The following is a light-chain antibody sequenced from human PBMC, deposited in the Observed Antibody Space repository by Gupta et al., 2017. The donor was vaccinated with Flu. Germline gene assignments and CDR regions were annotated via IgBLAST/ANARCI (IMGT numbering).Light chain of an antibody. J-gene: IGLJ1*01. CDR2: DVS. CDR3: SSYEASSTLYV. Sequence: QPALTHPASWSCSPVQPITIPCTGTSSDVGGYNYVSWYQHHPGKPPKVIIYDVSSRPSGVAARFSGSKSGNTASLTISGLQAEEEADYYCSSYEASSTLYVFGTGTKVTVL. V-gene: IGLV2-14*03. CDR1: SSDVGGYNY.